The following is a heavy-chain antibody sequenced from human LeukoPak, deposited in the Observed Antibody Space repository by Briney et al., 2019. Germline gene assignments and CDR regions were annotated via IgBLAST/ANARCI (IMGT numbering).Heavy chain of an antibody. J-gene: IGHJ6*03. CDR2: MNPNSGNT. Sequence: ASVKVSCKASGYTFTSYDINWVRQATGQGLEWMGWMNPNSGNTGYAQKFQGRVTITRNTSISTAYMELSSLRSEDTAVYYCARGTYCSSTSCYTGYYYYYMDVWGKGTTVTVSS. D-gene: IGHD2-2*02. V-gene: IGHV1-8*03. CDR3: ARGTYCSSTSCYTGYYYYYMDV. CDR1: GYTFTSYD.